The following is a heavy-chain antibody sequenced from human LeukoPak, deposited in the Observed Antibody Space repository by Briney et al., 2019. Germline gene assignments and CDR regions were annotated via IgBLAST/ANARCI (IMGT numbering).Heavy chain of an antibody. Sequence: GGSLRLSCAASGFTFSSYWMSWVRQAPGKGLEWLANIKQDGSEKYYVDSVKGRFTISRDNAKNSLYLQMNSLRAEDTAVYYCTRDYDWGLLTGYWYFDLWGRGTLVTVSS. CDR1: GFTFSSYW. CDR2: IKQDGSEK. D-gene: IGHD7-27*01. CDR3: TRDYDWGLLTGYWYFDL. V-gene: IGHV3-7*01. J-gene: IGHJ2*01.